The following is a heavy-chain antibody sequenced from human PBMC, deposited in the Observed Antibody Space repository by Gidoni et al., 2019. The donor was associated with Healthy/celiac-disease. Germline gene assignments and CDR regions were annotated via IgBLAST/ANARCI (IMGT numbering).Heavy chain of an antibody. CDR2: INPNSGGT. D-gene: IGHD2-15*01. CDR3: ARDEGGTGGMSDY. J-gene: IGHJ4*02. Sequence: QVQLVQSGAEVKKPGASVKVSCKASVYTFTGYYMHWVRQAPGQGLEWMGWINPNSGGTNYAQKFQGWVTMTRDTSISTAYMELSRLRSDDTAVYYCARDEGGTGGMSDYWGQGTLVTVSS. CDR1: VYTFTGYY. V-gene: IGHV1-2*04.